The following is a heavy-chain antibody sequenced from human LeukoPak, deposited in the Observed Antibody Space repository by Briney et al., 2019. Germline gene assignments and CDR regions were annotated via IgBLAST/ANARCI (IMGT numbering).Heavy chain of an antibody. J-gene: IGHJ6*02. CDR3: ARSSSWYPYYYYYGMDV. D-gene: IGHD6-13*01. V-gene: IGHV4-4*07. CDR1: GGSISSYY. CDR2: IYTSGST. Sequence: KPSETLSLTCTVSGGSISSYYWSWIRQPAGKGLEWIGRIYTSGSTNYNPSLKSRVTMSVDTSKNQFSLKLSSVTAADTAVYYCARSSSWYPYYYYYGMDVWGQGTTVTVSS.